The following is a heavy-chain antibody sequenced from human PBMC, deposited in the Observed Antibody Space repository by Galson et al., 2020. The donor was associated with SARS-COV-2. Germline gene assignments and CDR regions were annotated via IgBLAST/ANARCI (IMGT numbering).Heavy chain of an antibody. V-gene: IGHV3-30-3*01. CDR1: GFTFKDYG. Sequence: GGSLRLSCIASGFTFKDYGMHWVRQAPGKGLERVTFISSDGLNEYYAASVKGRFPVSRDNFRNTLYLQMKSPKPDDTALYYCARDTAGDITTYYYYGVDVWGQGTTVTVSS. CDR2: ISSDGLNE. CDR3: ARDTAGDITTYYYYGVDV. D-gene: IGHD2-8*02. J-gene: IGHJ6*02.